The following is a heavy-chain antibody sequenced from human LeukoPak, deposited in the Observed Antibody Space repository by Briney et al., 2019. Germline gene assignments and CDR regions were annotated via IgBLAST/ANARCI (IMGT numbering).Heavy chain of an antibody. J-gene: IGHJ4*02. D-gene: IGHD3-9*01. Sequence: ASVKVSCKASGYTFTSYDINWVRQATGQGLEWMGWMNPNSGNTGYAQKFQGRVTITRNTSISTAYMELSRLRSDDTAVYYCARGDDILTGYFRGLDYWGQGTLVTVSS. CDR2: MNPNSGNT. CDR3: ARGDDILTGYFRGLDY. V-gene: IGHV1-8*03. CDR1: GYTFTSYD.